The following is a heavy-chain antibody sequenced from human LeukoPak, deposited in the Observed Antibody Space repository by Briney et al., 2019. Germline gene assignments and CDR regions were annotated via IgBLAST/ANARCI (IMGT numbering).Heavy chain of an antibody. CDR1: GGSLSSYY. Sequence: SETLSLTCTVSGGSLSSYYWSWIRQSPVKGLEWIGYIYYSGITNYNPSLKSRVTMSVDTPKNQFSLMLSSVTAADTAVYYCARGRNCYDSSGQPFRHWGQGTLVTVSS. CDR3: ARGRNCYDSSGQPFRH. CDR2: IYYSGIT. J-gene: IGHJ4*02. D-gene: IGHD3-22*01. V-gene: IGHV4-59*01.